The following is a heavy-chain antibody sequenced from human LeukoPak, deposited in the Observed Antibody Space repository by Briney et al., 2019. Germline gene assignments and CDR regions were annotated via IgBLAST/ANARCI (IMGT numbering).Heavy chain of an antibody. D-gene: IGHD3-9*01. Sequence: GASLRLSCAASGFTFSNYAMSWVRQAPGKGLDWVSAITGSGGNTYYADSVKGRFTISRDNSKNTLYLQMNSLRAEDTAVYYCAKWGDYDVLTGYYVSDCWGQGALVTVSS. J-gene: IGHJ4*02. CDR1: GFTFSNYA. V-gene: IGHV3-23*01. CDR2: ITGSGGNT. CDR3: AKWGDYDVLTGYYVSDC.